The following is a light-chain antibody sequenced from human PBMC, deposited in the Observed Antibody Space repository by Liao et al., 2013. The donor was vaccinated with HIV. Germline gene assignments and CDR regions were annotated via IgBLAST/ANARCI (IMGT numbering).Light chain of an antibody. J-gene: IGLJ3*02. CDR2: NDY. CDR1: NIGGKS. CDR3: QVWDSTSDLYWL. V-gene: IGLV3-21*04. Sequence: SYVLAQPPSLSVAPGKTARISCEGDNIGGKSVHWYQQKPGQAPVLVIYNDYDRPSVIPDRFSGSNSGNTATLTISRVEAGDEADYYCQVWDSTSDLYWLFGGGTKLTVV.